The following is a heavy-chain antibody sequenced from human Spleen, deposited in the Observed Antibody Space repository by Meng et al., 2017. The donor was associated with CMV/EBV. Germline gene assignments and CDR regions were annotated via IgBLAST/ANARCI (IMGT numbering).Heavy chain of an antibody. CDR1: RHTFTDHY. J-gene: IGHJ4*02. V-gene: IGHV1-2*06. Sequence: KVSCKPSRHTFTDHYIHWVRQAPGQGLEWMGRINPSSGGTDYAQKFQGRVSVTRDTSITTAYMELSRLQSDDTAVFYCARGDSNLDYWGQGTLVTVSS. D-gene: IGHD3-22*01. CDR3: ARGDSNLDY. CDR2: INPSSGGT.